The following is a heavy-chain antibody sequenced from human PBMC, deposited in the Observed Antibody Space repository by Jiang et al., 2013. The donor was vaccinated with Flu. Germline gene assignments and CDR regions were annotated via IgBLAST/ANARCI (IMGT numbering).Heavy chain of an antibody. CDR1: GGSISSYY. CDR2: IYYSGST. V-gene: IGHV4-59*01. CDR3: ARDHSSGWTDY. Sequence: PGLVKPSETLSLTCTVSGGSISSYYWSWIRQPPGKGLEWIGYIYYSGSTNYNPSLKSRVTISVDTSKNQFSLKLSSVTAADTAVYYCARDHSSGWTDYWGQGTLVTVSS. J-gene: IGHJ4*02. D-gene: IGHD6-19*01.